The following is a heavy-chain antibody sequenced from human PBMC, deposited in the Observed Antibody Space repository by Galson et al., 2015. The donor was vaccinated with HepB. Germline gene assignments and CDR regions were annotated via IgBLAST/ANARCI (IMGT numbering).Heavy chain of an antibody. CDR2: IKQDGNEQ. CDR1: GFTFSRHW. V-gene: IGHV3-7*01. Sequence: SLRLSCAASGFTFSRHWMTWVRQAPGKGLEWVADIKQDGNEQHYVDSVEGRFTISRDNARNSLFLQMDSLRAEDTAVYYCARENYYDGSGSDAFDMWGQGTKVTVSA. D-gene: IGHD3-22*01. J-gene: IGHJ3*02. CDR3: ARENYYDGSGSDAFDM.